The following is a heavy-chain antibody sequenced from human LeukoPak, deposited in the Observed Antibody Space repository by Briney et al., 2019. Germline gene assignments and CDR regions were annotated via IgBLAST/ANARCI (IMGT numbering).Heavy chain of an antibody. CDR2: IDYSGST. V-gene: IGHV4-39*01. Sequence: PSETLSLTCTVSVDSISRSSYYWGWIRQPPGKGLEWIGSIDYSGSTWYNAPLKNRVAISVDTSKSQFSLKLSSVTAADTAVYYCARHDPWDYWGQGTLVTVSS. CDR3: ARHDPWDY. CDR1: VDSISRSSYY. J-gene: IGHJ4*02.